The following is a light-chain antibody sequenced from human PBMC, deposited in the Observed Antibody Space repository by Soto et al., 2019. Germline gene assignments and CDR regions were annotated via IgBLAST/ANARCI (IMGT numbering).Light chain of an antibody. V-gene: IGKV3-15*01. J-gene: IGKJ1*01. Sequence: EIVLTRSPATLSFSPRDRATLSFRARQNISSHLAWYQQNPGQAPRLLIFGASARPTGIPARISGSGSGTEFTLTISSLRSEDFAVYFCQQYYNWPRTFGQGTKVDIK. CDR2: GAS. CDR3: QQYYNWPRT. CDR1: QNISSH.